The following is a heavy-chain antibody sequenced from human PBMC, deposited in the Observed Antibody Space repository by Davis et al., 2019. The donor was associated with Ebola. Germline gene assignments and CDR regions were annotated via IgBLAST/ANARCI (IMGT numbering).Heavy chain of an antibody. J-gene: IGHJ2*01. CDR3: ARELYYDFWSGYYFDL. Sequence: PSETLSLTCTVSGGSISSYYWSWIRQPPGKGLEWIGYIYYSGSTNYNPSLKSRVTISVDTSKNQFSLKLSSVTAADTAVYYCARELYYDFWSGYYFDLWGRGTLVTVSS. CDR1: GGSISSYY. CDR2: IYYSGST. V-gene: IGHV4-59*01. D-gene: IGHD3-3*01.